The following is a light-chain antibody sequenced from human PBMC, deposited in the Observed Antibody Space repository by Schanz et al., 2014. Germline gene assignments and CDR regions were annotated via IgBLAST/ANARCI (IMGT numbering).Light chain of an antibody. V-gene: IGKV3-20*01. J-gene: IGKJ4*01. CDR1: QSVSTNY. Sequence: EIVLTQSPGTLSLSPGESATLSCRASQSVSTNYLAWYQQKRGQAPRLLIYGASSRATGIPDRFSGSGSGTDFTLTISRLEPDDFATYYCQQYNSYFLTFGGGTKVEIK. CDR3: QQYNSYFLT. CDR2: GAS.